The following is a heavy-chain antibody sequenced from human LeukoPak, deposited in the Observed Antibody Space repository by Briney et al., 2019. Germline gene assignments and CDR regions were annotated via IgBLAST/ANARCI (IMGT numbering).Heavy chain of an antibody. V-gene: IGHV3-33*03. CDR3: AKDRAGFTTDGYFDL. Sequence: PGGSLRLSCAASGFNFSSYDMHWVRQAPGKGLEGVSFIWYDGSNKYYAESVKGRFTISRDNSKKILYLQMTSLRAEDTAVYYCAKDRAGFTTDGYFDLWGRGTLVTVSP. J-gene: IGHJ2*01. D-gene: IGHD1-1*01. CDR1: GFNFSSYD. CDR2: IWYDGSNK.